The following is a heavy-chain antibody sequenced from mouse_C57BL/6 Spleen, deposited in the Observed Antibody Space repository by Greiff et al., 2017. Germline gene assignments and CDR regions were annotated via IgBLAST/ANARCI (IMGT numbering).Heavy chain of an antibody. CDR1: GYTFTDYN. V-gene: IGHV1-18*01. J-gene: IGHJ3*01. D-gene: IGHD4-1*02. Sequence: VQLKQSGPELVKPGASVKIPCKASGYTFTDYNMDWVKQSHGKSLEWIGDINPNNGGTIYNQKFKGKATLTVDKSSSTAYMELRSLTSEDTAVYYCARSDINWAWFAYWGQGTLVTVSA. CDR3: ARSDINWAWFAY. CDR2: INPNNGGT.